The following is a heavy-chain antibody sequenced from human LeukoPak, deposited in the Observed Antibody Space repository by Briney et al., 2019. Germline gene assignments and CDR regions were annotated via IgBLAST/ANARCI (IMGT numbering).Heavy chain of an antibody. CDR1: GFSFTFYS. V-gene: IGHV4-34*01. J-gene: IGHJ4*02. Sequence: GSLRLSCAASGFSFTFYSLSWVRQPPVKGLEWIGEINHSGGTNYNPSLKSRVTISVDTSKKQFSLKLSSVTAADTAVYYCARGVDYYGVWGQGTLVTVSS. D-gene: IGHD3-10*01. CDR2: INHSGGT. CDR3: ARGVDYYGV.